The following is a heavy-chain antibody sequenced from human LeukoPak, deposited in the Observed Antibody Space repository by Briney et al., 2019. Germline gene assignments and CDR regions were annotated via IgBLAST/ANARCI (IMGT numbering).Heavy chain of an antibody. Sequence: SETLSLTCTVSGGSISSGGYYWSWIRQHPGKGLEWIGYIYYSGSTNYNPSLKSRVTISVDTSKNQFSLKLSSVTAADTAVYYCARDWRGYFDYWGQGTLVTVSS. CDR1: GGSISSGGYY. V-gene: IGHV4-61*08. J-gene: IGHJ4*02. CDR2: IYYSGST. CDR3: ARDWRGYFDY. D-gene: IGHD3-3*01.